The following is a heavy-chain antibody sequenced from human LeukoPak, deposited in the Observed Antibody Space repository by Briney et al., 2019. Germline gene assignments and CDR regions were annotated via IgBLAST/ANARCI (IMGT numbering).Heavy chain of an antibody. CDR2: IIPIFGTA. J-gene: IGHJ5*02. CDR3: ARDGKLLRAQNWFDP. CDR1: GGTFSSYA. Sequence: ASVKVSCKASGGTFSSYAISWVRQAPGQGLEWMGGIIPIFGTANYAQKFRGRVTITADKSTRTAYMELSSLRSEDTAVYYCARDGKLLRAQNWFDPWGQGTLVTVSS. V-gene: IGHV1-69*06. D-gene: IGHD1-26*01.